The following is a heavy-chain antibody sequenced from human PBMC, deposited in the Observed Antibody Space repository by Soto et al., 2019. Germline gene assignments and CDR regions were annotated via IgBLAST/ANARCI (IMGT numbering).Heavy chain of an antibody. D-gene: IGHD3-10*01. CDR1: GGSISSSNW. J-gene: IGHJ6*02. CDR3: ARVSGSYYYGMDV. V-gene: IGHV4-4*02. Sequence: QVQLQESGPGLVKPSGTLSLTCAVSGGSISSSNWWSWVRQPPGKGLEWIGEIYHSGSTNYNPSLKRRVTISVDKSKNQFALKLSSVTAADTAVYYCARVSGSYYYGMDVWGQGTTVTVSS. CDR2: IYHSGST.